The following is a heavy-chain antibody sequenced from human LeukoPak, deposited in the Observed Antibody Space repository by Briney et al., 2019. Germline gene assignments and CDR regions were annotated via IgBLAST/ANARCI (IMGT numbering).Heavy chain of an antibody. CDR2: IYTSGST. CDR3: ARGKDSGFGQYFYYYMDV. Sequence: PSETMSLTCTVSGGSISSYYWSWIRQPAGKGLEWIGRIYTSGSTNYNPSLKSRVTMSVDTSKNQSSLKLSSVTAADTAVYYCARGKDSGFGQYFYYYMDVWGKGTTVTVSS. CDR1: GGSISSYY. V-gene: IGHV4-4*07. D-gene: IGHD3-10*01. J-gene: IGHJ6*03.